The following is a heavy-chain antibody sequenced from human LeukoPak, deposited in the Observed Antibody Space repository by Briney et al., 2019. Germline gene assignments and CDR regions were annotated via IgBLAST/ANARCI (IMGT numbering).Heavy chain of an antibody. V-gene: IGHV3-23*01. CDR2: ISGTGGST. CDR1: GFTFSTYA. CDR3: ARFPGADYFDY. Sequence: GGSLRLSCAASGFTFSTYARSWVRQAPGKGLEWVSGISGTGGSTYYADSVKGRFTISRDNSKNTLYLQMNSLRAEDTAVYYCARFPGADYFDYWGQGTLVTVSS. D-gene: IGHD2-21*01. J-gene: IGHJ4*02.